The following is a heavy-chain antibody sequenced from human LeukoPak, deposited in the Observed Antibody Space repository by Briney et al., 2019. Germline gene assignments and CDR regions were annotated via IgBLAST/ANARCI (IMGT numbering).Heavy chain of an antibody. V-gene: IGHV4-34*01. D-gene: IGHD3-9*01. CDR2: INHSGST. CDR1: GGSFSGYY. CDR3: ARGHRDYDVLTGYYYNY. J-gene: IGHJ4*02. Sequence: SETLSLTCAVYGGSFSGYYWSWIRQPPGKGLEWIGEINHSGSTNYNPSLKSRVTISVDTSKNQSSLKLSSVTAADTAVYYCARGHRDYDVLTGYYYNYWGQGTLVTVSS.